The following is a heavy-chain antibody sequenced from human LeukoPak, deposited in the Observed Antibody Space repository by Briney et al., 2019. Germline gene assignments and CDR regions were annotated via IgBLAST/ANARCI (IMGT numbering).Heavy chain of an antibody. Sequence: ASVKVSCTASGYTFINYGINWVRQAPGQGLEWMGWISGYNGNTKYAQKLQGRVTITIDTSTSTAYMELRSLRSDDTAVYYCARDAREVLLWFGEFFHWGQGTLVTVSS. V-gene: IGHV1-18*01. CDR3: ARDAREVLLWFGEFFH. CDR2: ISGYNGNT. CDR1: GYTFINYG. D-gene: IGHD3-10*01. J-gene: IGHJ4*02.